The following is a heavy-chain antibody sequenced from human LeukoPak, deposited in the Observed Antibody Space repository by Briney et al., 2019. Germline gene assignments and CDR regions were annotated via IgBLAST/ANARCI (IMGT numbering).Heavy chain of an antibody. CDR2: IYYSGST. J-gene: IGHJ4*02. CDR1: GGSISSSSYY. CDR3: ARYHYYGSGSPFHFDY. D-gene: IGHD3-10*01. V-gene: IGHV4-39*07. Sequence: SETLSLTCTVSGGSISSSSYYWGWIRQPPGKGLEWIGSIYYSGSTYYNPSLKSRVTISVDKSKNQFSLKLSSVTAADTAVYYCARYHYYGSGSPFHFDYWGQGTLVTVSS.